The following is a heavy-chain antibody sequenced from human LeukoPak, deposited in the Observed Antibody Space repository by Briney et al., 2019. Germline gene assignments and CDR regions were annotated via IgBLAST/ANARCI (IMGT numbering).Heavy chain of an antibody. J-gene: IGHJ4*02. CDR3: EVAARHPLGY. Sequence: GGSLRLSCAASGFTFSTYAMNWVRQAPGKGLEWVAVISYDGRQNYYADSVKGRFTISRDNSKNTLYLQMNSLRAEDTAVYYCEVAARHPLGYWGQGTLVTVSS. V-gene: IGHV3-30*04. CDR2: ISYDGRQN. D-gene: IGHD6-6*01. CDR1: GFTFSTYA.